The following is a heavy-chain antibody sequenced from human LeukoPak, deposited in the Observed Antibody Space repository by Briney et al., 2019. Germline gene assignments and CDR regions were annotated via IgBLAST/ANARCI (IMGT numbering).Heavy chain of an antibody. J-gene: IGHJ4*02. CDR1: GFTFSSYA. D-gene: IGHD3-22*01. CDR3: AKSQEDNYYDSSGFFDY. Sequence: GGSLRLSCAASGFTFSSYAMSWVRQAPGKGLEWVSAISGSGGSTYYADSVKGRFTISRDNSKNTLYLQMNSLRAEDTAVYYCAKSQEDNYYDSSGFFDYWGQGTLVTVSS. CDR2: ISGSGGST. V-gene: IGHV3-23*01.